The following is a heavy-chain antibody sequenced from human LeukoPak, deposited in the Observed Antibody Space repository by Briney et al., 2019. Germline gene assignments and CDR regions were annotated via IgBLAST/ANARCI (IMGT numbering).Heavy chain of an antibody. D-gene: IGHD6-13*01. CDR2: ISSSSSYI. J-gene: IGHJ4*02. CDR1: GFTFSDYS. CDR3: AKGQLAFFDY. Sequence: GGSLRLSCAASGFTFSDYSMNWVRQAPGKGLEWVSSISSSSSYIFYADSVRGRFSISRDNAKNSLYLQMNSLRAEDTAVYYCAKGQLAFFDYWGQGTLVTVSS. V-gene: IGHV3-21*01.